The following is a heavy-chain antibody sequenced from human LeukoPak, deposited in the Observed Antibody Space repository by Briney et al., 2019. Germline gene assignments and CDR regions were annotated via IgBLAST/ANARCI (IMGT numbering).Heavy chain of an antibody. V-gene: IGHV3-7*01. J-gene: IGHJ3*02. CDR1: GFTFSSYW. Sequence: PGGSLRLSCAASGFTFSSYWMSWVRQAPGKGLEWVANIKQDGSEKYYVDSVKGRFTISRDNAKNSLYLQMNSLRAEDTAVYYCARDRRGGDGAFDIWGQGTMVTVSS. D-gene: IGHD2-21*01. CDR3: ARDRRGGDGAFDI. CDR2: IKQDGSEK.